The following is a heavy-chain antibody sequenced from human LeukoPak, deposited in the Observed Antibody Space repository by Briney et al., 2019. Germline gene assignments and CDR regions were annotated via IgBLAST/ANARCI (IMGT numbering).Heavy chain of an antibody. J-gene: IGHJ4*02. CDR1: GFTFSSYA. CDR3: AKEGYSYGYEYYFDY. Sequence: QSGGSLRLSCAASGFTFSSYAMSWVRQAPGKGLEWVSAISGSGGNTYYADSVKGRFTISRDNSKNTLYLQMNSLRAEDTSVYYCAKEGYSYGYEYYFDYWRQGTLVTVSS. D-gene: IGHD5-18*01. V-gene: IGHV3-23*01. CDR2: ISGSGGNT.